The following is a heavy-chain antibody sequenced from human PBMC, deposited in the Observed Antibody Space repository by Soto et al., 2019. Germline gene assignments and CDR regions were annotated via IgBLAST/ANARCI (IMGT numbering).Heavy chain of an antibody. V-gene: IGHV4-31*03. J-gene: IGHJ5*02. CDR1: GGSISSGGYY. CDR3: ARVAYDSSGYSPRGNWFDP. Sequence: SETLSLTCTVSGGSISSGGYYWSWIRQHPGKGLEWIGYIYYSGSTYYNPSLKSRVTISVDTSKSQFSLKLSSVTAADTAVYHCARVAYDSSGYSPRGNWFDPWGQGTLVTVSS. D-gene: IGHD3-22*01. CDR2: IYYSGST.